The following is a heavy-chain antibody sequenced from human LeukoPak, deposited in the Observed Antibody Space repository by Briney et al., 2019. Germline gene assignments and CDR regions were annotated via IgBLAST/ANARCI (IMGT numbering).Heavy chain of an antibody. J-gene: IGHJ4*02. CDR1: GYSFTNYW. CDR3: ARMYYYDSSGHFDY. D-gene: IGHD3-22*01. CDR2: IYPGDSDT. V-gene: IGHV5-51*01. Sequence: GESLKISCKGSGYSFTNYWIGWVRQMPGKGLEWMGIIYPGDSDTRYSPSFQGQVTISADKSITTAYLQWSSLKASDTAMYYCARMYYYDSSGHFDYWGQGTLVTVSS.